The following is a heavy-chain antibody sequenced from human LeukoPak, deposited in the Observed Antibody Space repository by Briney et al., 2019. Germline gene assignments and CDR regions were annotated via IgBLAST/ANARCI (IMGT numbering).Heavy chain of an antibody. V-gene: IGHV3-74*01. CDR2: INSDGSST. CDR3: ARGRGTIYMFDY. CDR1: GFTFNRYW. D-gene: IGHD2/OR15-2a*01. J-gene: IGHJ4*02. Sequence: TGGSLRLSCAASGFTFNRYWMHWVRQVPGKGLVWVSRINSDGSSTTYADSVKGRFTISRDDARNTPYLQMNSLRAEDTAVYYCARGRGTIYMFDYWGQGTLVTVSS.